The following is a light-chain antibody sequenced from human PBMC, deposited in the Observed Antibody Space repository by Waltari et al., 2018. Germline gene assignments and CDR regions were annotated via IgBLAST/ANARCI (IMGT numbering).Light chain of an antibody. CDR2: GNS. V-gene: IGLV1-40*01. J-gene: IGLJ3*02. CDR3: QSYDSSLSWV. Sequence: QSVLTQPPSVSGAPGQRVPISCPGSSSNIGAGYVVHWYQQLPGTAPKLLIYGNSNRPSGVPDRFSGSKSGTSASLAITGLQAEDEADYYCQSYDSSLSWVFGGGTKLTVL. CDR1: SSNIGAGYV.